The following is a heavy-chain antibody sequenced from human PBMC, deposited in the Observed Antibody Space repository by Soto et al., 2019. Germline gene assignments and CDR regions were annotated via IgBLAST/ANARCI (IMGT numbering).Heavy chain of an antibody. CDR1: GFTFGDYA. CDR2: IRSKAYGGTT. Sequence: GGSLRLSCTASGFTFGDYAMSWVRQAPGKGLEWVGFIRSKAYGGTTEYAASVKGRFTISRDDSKSIAYLQMNSLKTEDTAVYYCTCSGYLLREGMDVWGQWTTVTVSS. J-gene: IGHJ6*02. D-gene: IGHD3-22*01. V-gene: IGHV3-49*04. CDR3: TCSGYLLREGMDV.